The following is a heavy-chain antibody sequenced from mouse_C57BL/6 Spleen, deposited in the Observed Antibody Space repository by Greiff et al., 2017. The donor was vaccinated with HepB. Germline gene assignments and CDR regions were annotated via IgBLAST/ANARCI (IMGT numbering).Heavy chain of an antibody. CDR2: IYPGDGDT. CDR1: GYAFSSYW. CDR3: ARSLDYYGSRAY. J-gene: IGHJ3*01. D-gene: IGHD1-1*01. Sequence: VQLVESGAELVKPGASVKISCKASGYAFSSYWMNWVKQRPGKGLEWIGQIYPGDGDTNYNGKFKGKATLTADKSSSTAYMQLSSLTSEDSAVYFCARSLDYYGSRAYWGQGTLVTVSA. V-gene: IGHV1-80*01.